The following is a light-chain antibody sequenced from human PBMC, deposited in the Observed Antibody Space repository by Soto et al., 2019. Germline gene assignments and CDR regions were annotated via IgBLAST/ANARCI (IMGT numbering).Light chain of an antibody. CDR3: QQSYSAPQCP. Sequence: DIQMTQSPSSLAASVGDRVTITCRASESVSKYVNSYQQKPGKTPNLLIYAASSLHIGVPSRFSGSGSGTDSTLTINSLQPEDFATYYRQQSYSAPQCPFGQGTKLEIK. CDR2: AAS. CDR1: ESVSKY. J-gene: IGKJ2*02. V-gene: IGKV1-39*01.